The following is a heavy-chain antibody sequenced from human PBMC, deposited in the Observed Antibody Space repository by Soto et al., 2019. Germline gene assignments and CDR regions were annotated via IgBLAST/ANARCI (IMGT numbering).Heavy chain of an antibody. Sequence: GESMKISCKGPGYSFTSYWIGWVRQMPGKGLELMGIIYPGDSDTRYSPSFQGQVTISADKSISTAYLQWSSLKASDTAMYYCARLPLHTPMVTSWLDPWGQGTLVTVSS. CDR2: IYPGDSDT. V-gene: IGHV5-51*01. J-gene: IGHJ5*02. CDR1: GYSFTSYW. D-gene: IGHD5-18*01. CDR3: ARLPLHTPMVTSWLDP.